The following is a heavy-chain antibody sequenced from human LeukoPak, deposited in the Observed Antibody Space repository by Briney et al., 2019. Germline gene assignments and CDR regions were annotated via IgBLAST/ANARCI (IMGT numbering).Heavy chain of an antibody. CDR1: GFTFSSYG. V-gene: IGHV3-30*03. J-gene: IGHJ4*02. CDR3: ARGSKYFWELIRRGEYYFDY. D-gene: IGHD3-10*01. Sequence: GRSLRLSCAAPGFTFSSYGLHWVRQAPGKGLEWVAVISYDGSNKKYANSVKGRFTTSRDNSKNTLYLQMNSLRAEDTAVYYCARGSKYFWELIRRGEYYFDYWGQGTLVTVSS. CDR2: ISYDGSNK.